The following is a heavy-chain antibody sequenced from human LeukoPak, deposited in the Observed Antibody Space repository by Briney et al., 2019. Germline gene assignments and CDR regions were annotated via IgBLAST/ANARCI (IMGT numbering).Heavy chain of an antibody. V-gene: IGHV4-39*01. Sequence: SETLSLTCTVSGGAISSSSHYWGWIRQPPGKGLEWIGSIYHSGSTVCNPSLKSRVAISVDTSRNQFSLKLSSVTASDTAVYYCARNTTLTDWYFDLWGRGTLVTVSS. J-gene: IGHJ2*01. CDR3: ARNTTLTDWYFDL. CDR2: IYHSGST. CDR1: GGAISSSSHY. D-gene: IGHD1-1*01.